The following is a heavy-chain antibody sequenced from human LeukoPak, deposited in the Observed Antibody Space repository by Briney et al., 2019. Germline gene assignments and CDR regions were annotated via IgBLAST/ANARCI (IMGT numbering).Heavy chain of an antibody. J-gene: IGHJ2*01. D-gene: IGHD5-12*01. Sequence: GGSLRLSCAASGFTFSSYAMSWVRQAPGKGLEWVSAISGSIGSTYYADSVKGRFTISRDNSKNTLYLEMNSLRAEDTALYYCAKDVRSGWLQAFDLWGRGTLVTVSS. CDR3: AKDVRSGWLQAFDL. CDR1: GFTFSSYA. V-gene: IGHV3-23*01. CDR2: ISGSIGST.